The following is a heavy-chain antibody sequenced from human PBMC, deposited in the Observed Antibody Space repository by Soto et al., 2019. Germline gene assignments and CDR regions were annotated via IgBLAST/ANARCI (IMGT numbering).Heavy chain of an antibody. V-gene: IGHV3-9*01. D-gene: IGHD6-6*01. CDR2: ISWNSGSI. J-gene: IGHJ4*02. CDR1: GFTFDDYA. Sequence: EVQLVESGGGLIQPGRSLRLSCAASGFTFDDYAMHWVRQAPGKGLEWVSGISWNSGSIGYADSVKGRFTISRDNAKNSLYLQMNSLRAEDTALYYCAKGYSELVRFYFDYWGQGTLVTVSS. CDR3: AKGYSELVRFYFDY.